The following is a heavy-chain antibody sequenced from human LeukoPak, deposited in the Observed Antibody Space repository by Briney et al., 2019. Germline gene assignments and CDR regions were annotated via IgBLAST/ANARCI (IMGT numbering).Heavy chain of an antibody. D-gene: IGHD6-13*01. CDR2: INRDGSST. V-gene: IGHV3-74*01. CDR1: GFTFSSHW. J-gene: IGHJ4*02. CDR3: ARDSYSSPDY. Sequence: PGGSLRLACAASGFTFSSHWMHWVRQAPGKGPVWVSRINRDGSSTSYADSVRGRFTISRDNAKNTLYLQMNSLRAEDTAVYYCARDSYSSPDYWGQGTLVTVSS.